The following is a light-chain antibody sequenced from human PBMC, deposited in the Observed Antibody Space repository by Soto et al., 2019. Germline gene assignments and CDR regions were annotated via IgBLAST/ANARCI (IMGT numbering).Light chain of an antibody. CDR1: QSVRSGS. V-gene: IGKV3-20*01. Sequence: EIVLTQSSGTLSLIPGEGATLSCRASQSVRSGSLAWYQQKPGQAPRLLIFGASSRATDIPDRFSGSGYGTDFTLTISRLEPEDFAVYYCHHYADSPHTFGQGTKLEI. J-gene: IGKJ2*01. CDR2: GAS. CDR3: HHYADSPHT.